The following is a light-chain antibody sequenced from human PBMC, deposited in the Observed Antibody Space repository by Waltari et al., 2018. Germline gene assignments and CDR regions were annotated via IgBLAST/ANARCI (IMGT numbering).Light chain of an antibody. V-gene: IGKV1-39*01. CDR3: QQTYTTPRT. CDR2: DAS. CDR1: QKISSY. J-gene: IGKJ1*01. Sequence: DIQMTQSPSSLSASVEDRVTITCRASQKISSYLNWYQQKPGKAPRLLIYDASRLQSGVPSRFSGSGSGTDFTLTISSLQPEDFGTYYCQQTYTTPRTFGQGTKVETK.